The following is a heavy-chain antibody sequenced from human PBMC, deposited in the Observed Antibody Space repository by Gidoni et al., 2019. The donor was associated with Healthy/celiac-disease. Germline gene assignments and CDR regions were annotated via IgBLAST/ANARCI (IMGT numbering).Heavy chain of an antibody. V-gene: IGHV1-24*01. CDR1: GYTLTELS. Sequence: QVQLVQSGAEVKKPGASVKVSCNVSGYTLTELSMHWVRQAPGKGLEWMGGFEPEDGETVYAQKFQGRVTMTEDTSTDTAYMELSSLRSEDTAVYYCATWDSSGYYYAVFDYWGQGTLVTVSS. J-gene: IGHJ4*02. CDR2: FEPEDGET. D-gene: IGHD3-22*01. CDR3: ATWDSSGYYYAVFDY.